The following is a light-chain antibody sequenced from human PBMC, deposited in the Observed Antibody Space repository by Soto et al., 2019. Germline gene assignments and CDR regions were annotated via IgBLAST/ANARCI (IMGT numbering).Light chain of an antibody. CDR3: QQYNSYSPT. V-gene: IGKV1-5*01. J-gene: IGKJ1*01. CDR1: QSISSW. CDR2: DVS. Sequence: DIQMTQSPSTLSASVGDRVTITCRASQSISSWLAWYQQKPGKAPYLLISDVSSLERGVPSRFSGSGSGTEFTLTISSLQPDDFATYYCQQYNSYSPTFGQGTKVDIK.